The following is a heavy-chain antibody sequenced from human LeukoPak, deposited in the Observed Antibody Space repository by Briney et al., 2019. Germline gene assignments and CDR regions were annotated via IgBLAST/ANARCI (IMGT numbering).Heavy chain of an antibody. V-gene: IGHV1-2*02. CDR2: INPNSGGT. J-gene: IGHJ5*02. CDR3: AKPPFTYGSGRIPSGFDP. Sequence: ASVKVSCKASGYTFTGYYMHWVRQAPGQGLEWMGWINPNSGGTNYAQKFQGRVTMTRDTSISTAYMELSRLRSDDTAVYYCAKPPFTYGSGRIPSGFDPWGQGTLVTVSS. CDR1: GYTFTGYY. D-gene: IGHD3-10*01.